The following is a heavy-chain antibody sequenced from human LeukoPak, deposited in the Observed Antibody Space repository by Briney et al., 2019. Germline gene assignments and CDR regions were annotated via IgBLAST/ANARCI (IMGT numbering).Heavy chain of an antibody. CDR1: NYIFTTYG. CDR3: ARDTRLGDSSGFSDY. D-gene: IGHD3-22*01. J-gene: IGHJ4*02. V-gene: IGHV1-18*01. CDR2: ISVYNGNT. Sequence: ASVKVSCKTSNYIFTTYGISWVRQAPGQGLEWMGWISVYNGNTNYAQKFQGRVTMTTDTSTSTAYMELTSLRSDDTAVYYCARDTRLGDSSGFSDYWGQGTLVTVSS.